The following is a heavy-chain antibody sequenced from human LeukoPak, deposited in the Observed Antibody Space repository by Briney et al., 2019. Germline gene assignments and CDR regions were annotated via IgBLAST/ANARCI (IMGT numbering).Heavy chain of an antibody. D-gene: IGHD3-3*01. CDR2: IITNTGNP. J-gene: IGHJ4*02. Sequence: ASVNVSCKASGYTFTIYAMNWVRQAPGQGLEWMGWIITNTGNPTYAQGFTGRFVFSLDTSVSTAYLQISSLKTEDTAVYYCARLMRPDDDFWSGYPNQFDYWGQGTLVTVSS. V-gene: IGHV7-4-1*02. CDR1: GYTFTIYA. CDR3: ARLMRPDDDFWSGYPNQFDY.